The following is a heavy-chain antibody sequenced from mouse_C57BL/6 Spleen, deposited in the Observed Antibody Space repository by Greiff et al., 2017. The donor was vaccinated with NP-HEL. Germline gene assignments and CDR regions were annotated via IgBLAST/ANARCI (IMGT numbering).Heavy chain of an antibody. V-gene: IGHV5-16*01. CDR1: GFTFSDYY. J-gene: IGHJ4*01. Sequence: EVKLMESVGGLVQPGSSMKLSCTASGFTFSDYYMAWVRQVPEKGLEWVANINYDGSSTYYLDSLKSRFIISRDNAKNILYLQISSLKSEDTATYYCARDGYYAMDYWGQGTSVTVSS. CDR2: INYDGSST. CDR3: ARDGYYAMDY.